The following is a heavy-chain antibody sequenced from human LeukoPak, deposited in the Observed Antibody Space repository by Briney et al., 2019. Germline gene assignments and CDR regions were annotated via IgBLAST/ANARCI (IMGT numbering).Heavy chain of an antibody. J-gene: IGHJ4*02. Sequence: SETLSLTCAVYGGSFSGYYWSWIRQPPGKGLEWIGEINHSGSTNYNPSLKSRVTISVDTSKNQFSLKLSSVTAADTAIYYCARDLSGSLYFDYWGQGILVTVSA. V-gene: IGHV4-34*01. CDR3: ARDLSGSLYFDY. D-gene: IGHD3-10*01. CDR2: INHSGST. CDR1: GGSFSGYY.